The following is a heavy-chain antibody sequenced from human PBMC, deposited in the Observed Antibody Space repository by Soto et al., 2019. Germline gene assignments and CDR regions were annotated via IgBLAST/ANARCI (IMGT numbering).Heavy chain of an antibody. D-gene: IGHD3-3*01. V-gene: IGHV4-31*03. Sequence: SETLSLTCTVSGGSISSGGYYWSWIRQHPGKGLEWIGYIYYSGSTYYNPSLKSRVTISVDTSKNQFSLKLSSVTAADTAVYYCAREGFWSGYRHFDYWGQGTLVTVSS. CDR2: IYYSGST. CDR1: GGSISSGGYY. J-gene: IGHJ4*02. CDR3: AREGFWSGYRHFDY.